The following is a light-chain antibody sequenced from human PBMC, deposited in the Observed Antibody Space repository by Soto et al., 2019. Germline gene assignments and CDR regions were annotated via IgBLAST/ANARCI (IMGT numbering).Light chain of an antibody. Sequence: QSALAQPSSVSGSPGQSITISCTGTSTDVGGYNYVSWYQHHSGKAPKLLIYEVTNRPSGISDRFSGSKSVNTASLTISGLQAEDESDYYRGSYSSTDTPFVFGTGTKLTVL. CDR1: STDVGGYNY. J-gene: IGLJ1*01. CDR3: GSYSSTDTPFV. V-gene: IGLV2-14*01. CDR2: EVT.